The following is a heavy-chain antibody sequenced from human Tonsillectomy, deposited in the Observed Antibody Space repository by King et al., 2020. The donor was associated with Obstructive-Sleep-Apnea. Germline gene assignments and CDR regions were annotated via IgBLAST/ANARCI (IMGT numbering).Heavy chain of an antibody. V-gene: IGHV3-9*01. D-gene: IGHD6-13*01. CDR1: GFTVDDYA. CDR3: AKDLIAASGIFGY. CDR2: ISWNSRTI. Sequence: EQLVQSGGGLIQPGRSLRLTCAVSGFTVDDYAMHWVRQAPGKGLEWVSGISWNSRTIGYADSVKGRFTISRDNAKNALYLQMRSLRDEDTDLYYWAKDLIAASGIFGYWGQGTLVTVSS. J-gene: IGHJ4*02.